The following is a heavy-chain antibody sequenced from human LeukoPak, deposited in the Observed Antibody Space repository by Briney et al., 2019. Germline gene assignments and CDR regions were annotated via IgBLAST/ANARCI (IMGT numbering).Heavy chain of an antibody. CDR3: ARGWELLEKYYFDY. Sequence: SETLSLTCAVYGGSSSGYYWSWIRQPPGKGLEWIGEINHSGSTNYNPSLKSRVTISVDTSKNQFSLKLSSVTAADTAVYYCARGWELLEKYYFDYWGQGTLVTVSS. D-gene: IGHD1-26*01. CDR2: INHSGST. V-gene: IGHV4-34*01. CDR1: GGSSSGYY. J-gene: IGHJ4*02.